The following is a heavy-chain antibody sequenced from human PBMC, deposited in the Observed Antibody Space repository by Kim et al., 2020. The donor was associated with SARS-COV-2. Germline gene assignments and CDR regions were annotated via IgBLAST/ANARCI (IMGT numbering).Heavy chain of an antibody. CDR2: IWYDGSNK. V-gene: IGHV3-33*01. D-gene: IGHD3-22*01. CDR1: GFTFSSYG. J-gene: IGHJ4*02. CDR3: ARDPPQVGAHSYYYDSSGYLDY. Sequence: GGSLRLSCAASGFTFSSYGMHWVRQAPGKGLEWVAVIWYDGSNKYYADSVKGRFTISRDNSKNTLYLQMNSLRAEDTAVYYCARDPPQVGAHSYYYDSSGYLDYWGQGTLVTVSS.